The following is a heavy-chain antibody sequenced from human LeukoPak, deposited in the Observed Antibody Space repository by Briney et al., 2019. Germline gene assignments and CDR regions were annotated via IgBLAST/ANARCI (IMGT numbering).Heavy chain of an antibody. CDR1: GGSISSGSYY. D-gene: IGHD2-8*01. CDR2: IYTSGST. V-gene: IGHV4-61*02. CDR3: ARVGYCTNGVCYSLFDY. J-gene: IGHJ4*02. Sequence: SETLSLTCTVSGGSISSGSYYWSWIRQPAGKGLEWIGRIYTSGSTNYNPSLKSRVTISVDTSKNQFSLKLSSVTAADTAVYYCARVGYCTNGVCYSLFDYWGQGTLVTVSS.